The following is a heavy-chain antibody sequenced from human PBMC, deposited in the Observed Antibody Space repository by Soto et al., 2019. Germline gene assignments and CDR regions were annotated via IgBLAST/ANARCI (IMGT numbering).Heavy chain of an antibody. CDR2: IYHSGST. D-gene: IGHD3-22*01. CDR1: GGSISSGGYS. CDR3: ARGNYYDSSGYYFDY. J-gene: IGHJ4*02. V-gene: IGHV4-30-2*01. Sequence: TSETLSLTCAVSGGSISSGGYSWSWIRQPPGKGLEWIGYIYHSGSTYYNPSLKSRVTISVDRSKNQFSLKLSSVTAADTAVYYCARGNYYDSSGYYFDYWGQGTLVTVSS.